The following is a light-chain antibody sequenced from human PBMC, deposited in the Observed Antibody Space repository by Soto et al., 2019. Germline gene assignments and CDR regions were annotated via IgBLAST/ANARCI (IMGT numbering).Light chain of an antibody. J-gene: IGKJ1*01. CDR3: QQYGGARWT. CDR2: GAS. Sequence: EIVLTQSPGTLSLSPGERATLSCRASQSVVTNSLAWYQQKPGQAPRLIIYGASNRATRIPDRFSGRGSGTDFTLTISRLEPEDCAVYYCQQYGGARWTFGQGTKVEIK. V-gene: IGKV3-20*01. CDR1: QSVVTNS.